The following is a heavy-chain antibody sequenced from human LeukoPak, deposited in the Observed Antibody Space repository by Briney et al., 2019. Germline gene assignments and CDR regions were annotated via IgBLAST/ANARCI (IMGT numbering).Heavy chain of an antibody. Sequence: SETLSLTCTVSGGSINSSSYYWGWIRQPPGKGLEWIGSIYYSGTSYYNPSLKSRVTISVDTSKNQFSLKLSSVTAADTAVYYCARQEGGAARGNFDYWGQGTLVTVSS. CDR3: ARQEGGAARGNFDY. D-gene: IGHD6-6*01. CDR1: GGSINSSSYY. J-gene: IGHJ4*02. CDR2: IYYSGTS. V-gene: IGHV4-39*01.